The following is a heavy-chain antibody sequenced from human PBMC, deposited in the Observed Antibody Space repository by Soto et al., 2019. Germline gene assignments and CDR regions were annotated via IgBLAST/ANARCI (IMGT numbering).Heavy chain of an antibody. Sequence: QVQLGQSGAEMKKPESSEKDSCKASGGTFSSYTISWARQAPGKGLEWMGRIIPILGIANYAQKFQGRVTLTADKSPSTAYMELSSLRSEDTAVYYCARDLPWCDPWGQGSLVIVSS. J-gene: IGHJ5*02. CDR1: GGTFSSYT. CDR3: ARDLPWCDP. CDR2: IIPILGIA. V-gene: IGHV1-69*08.